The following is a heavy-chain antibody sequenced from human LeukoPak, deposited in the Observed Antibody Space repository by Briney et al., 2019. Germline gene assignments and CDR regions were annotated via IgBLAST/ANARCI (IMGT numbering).Heavy chain of an antibody. D-gene: IGHD2-2*01. V-gene: IGHV3-7*04. J-gene: IGHJ4*02. CDR1: GFTFSSYW. Sequence: GGPLRLSCAASGFTFSSYWMSWVRQAPGKGLEWVANIKQDGSEKYYVDSVKGRFTISRDNAKNSLYLQMNSLRAEDTAVYYCARDQIVVVPAAMVYFDYWGQGTLVTVSS. CDR3: ARDQIVVVPAAMVYFDY. CDR2: IKQDGSEK.